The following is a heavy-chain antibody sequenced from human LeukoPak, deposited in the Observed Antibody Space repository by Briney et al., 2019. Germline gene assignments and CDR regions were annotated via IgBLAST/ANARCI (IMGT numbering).Heavy chain of an antibody. Sequence: PGGSLRLSCAASKLRAELTFSSSAMSWVRQAPGKGLEWVSSISSSSSYIYYADSVKGRFTISRDNAKNTLYLQMKSLRAEDTAVYYCVRDWDHFDFDSWGLGTLVTVSS. J-gene: IGHJ5*01. CDR2: ISSSSSYI. V-gene: IGHV3-21*01. CDR1: KLRAELTFSSSA. CDR3: VRDWDHFDFDS. D-gene: IGHD3-9*01.